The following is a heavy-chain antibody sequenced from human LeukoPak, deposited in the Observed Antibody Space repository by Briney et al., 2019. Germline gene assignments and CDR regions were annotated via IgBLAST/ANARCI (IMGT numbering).Heavy chain of an antibody. V-gene: IGHV3-11*01. CDR1: GFTFSDYY. CDR2: ISSSGSTI. J-gene: IGHJ4*02. Sequence: GGSLRLSCAASGFTFSDYYMSWIRQAPGKGLEWVSYISSSGSTIYYADSVKGRFTISRDNYKNTLYLEMNSLRAEDTAVYYCAKGTLGYCTNGVCYPFDYWGQGTLVTVSS. CDR3: AKGTLGYCTNGVCYPFDY. D-gene: IGHD2-8*01.